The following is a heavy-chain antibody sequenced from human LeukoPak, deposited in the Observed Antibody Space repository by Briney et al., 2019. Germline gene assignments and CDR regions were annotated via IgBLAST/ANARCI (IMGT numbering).Heavy chain of an antibody. V-gene: IGHV4-59*01. CDR1: GGSISRYY. J-gene: IGHJ4*02. CDR3: ARGNSYGYTFDY. CDR2: IYNSGTT. Sequence: SETLSLTCTVSGGSISRYYWSWIRQPPGKGLEWIGYIYNSGTTNYNPSLKSRVTISADTSKNQFSLKPSSVTAADTAVYYCARGNSYGYTFDYWGQGTPVTVSS. D-gene: IGHD5-18*01.